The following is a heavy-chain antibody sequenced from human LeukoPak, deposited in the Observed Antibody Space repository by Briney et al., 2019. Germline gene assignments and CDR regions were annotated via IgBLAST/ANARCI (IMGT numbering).Heavy chain of an antibody. CDR3: ARDGYYGSGSYPNWFDP. V-gene: IGHV7-4-1*02. Sequence: ASVKDSCKASGYTFTSYAMNWVRQAPGQGLEWMGWINTNTGNPTYAQGFTGRFVFSLDTSVSTAYLQISTLKAEDTAVYYCARDGYYGSGSYPNWFDPWGQGTLVTVSS. D-gene: IGHD3-10*01. CDR1: GYTFTSYA. CDR2: INTNTGNP. J-gene: IGHJ5*02.